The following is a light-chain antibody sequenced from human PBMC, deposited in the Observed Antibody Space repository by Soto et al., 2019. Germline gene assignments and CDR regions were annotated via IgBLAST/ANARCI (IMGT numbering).Light chain of an antibody. CDR3: QQYKSYPWT. CDR1: QSVSSN. V-gene: IGKV3D-15*01. CDR2: GAS. J-gene: IGKJ1*01. Sequence: EIVMTQSPATLSVSTGERATLSCRASQSVSSNLAWYQQKPGQAPRLLIYGASSRATGIPDRFSGSGSGTDFTLTISSLQPDDFAVYYCQQYKSYPWTFGQGTKVDIK.